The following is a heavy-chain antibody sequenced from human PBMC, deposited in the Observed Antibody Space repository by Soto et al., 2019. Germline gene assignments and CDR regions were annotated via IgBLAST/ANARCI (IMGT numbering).Heavy chain of an antibody. D-gene: IGHD3-3*01. V-gene: IGHV4-31*03. Sequence: SETLSLTCTVSGGSISSGGYYWSWIRQHPGKGLEWIGYIYYSGSTYYNPSLKSRVTISVDTSKNQFSLKLSSVTAADTAVYYCARDYDFWSGYENYGMDVWGQGTTVTVSS. CDR2: IYYSGST. CDR1: GGSISSGGYY. J-gene: IGHJ6*02. CDR3: ARDYDFWSGYENYGMDV.